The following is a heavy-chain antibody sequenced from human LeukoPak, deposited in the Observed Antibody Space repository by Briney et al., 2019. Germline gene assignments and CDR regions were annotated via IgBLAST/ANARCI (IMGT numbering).Heavy chain of an antibody. Sequence: GGSLRLSCAASGFAFSSYAIHWVRQAPGKGLEWVAVISYDGSNKYYADSVKGRFTISRDNSKNTLYLQMNSLRAEDTAVYYCARAGWELWLIDYWGQGTLVTVSS. CDR2: ISYDGSNK. CDR1: GFAFSSYA. D-gene: IGHD5-18*01. CDR3: ARAGWELWLIDY. J-gene: IGHJ4*02. V-gene: IGHV3-30-3*01.